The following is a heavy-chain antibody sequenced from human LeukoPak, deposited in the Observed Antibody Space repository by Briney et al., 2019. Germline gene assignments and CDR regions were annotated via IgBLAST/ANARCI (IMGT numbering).Heavy chain of an antibody. CDR1: GYNFTTYW. Sequence: GESLKISCQASGYNFTTYWIAWVRQMPGKGLEWMGIIYPGDSDTTYSPSFQGQVTISADKSIGTAYLQWSSLKASDTAMYYCARLKGYYDSSGSLFDYWGQGTLVTVSS. CDR3: ARLKGYYDSSGSLFDY. D-gene: IGHD3-22*01. J-gene: IGHJ4*02. V-gene: IGHV5-51*01. CDR2: IYPGDSDT.